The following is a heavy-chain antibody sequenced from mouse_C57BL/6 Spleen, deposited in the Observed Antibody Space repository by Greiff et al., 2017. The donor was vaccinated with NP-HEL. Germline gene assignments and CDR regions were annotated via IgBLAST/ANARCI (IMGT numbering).Heavy chain of an antibody. V-gene: IGHV5-12*01. J-gene: IGHJ3*01. CDR1: GFTFSDYY. D-gene: IGHD2-4*01. CDR2: ISNGGGST. CDR3: ARQDYDETWFAY. Sequence: EVQRVESGGGLVQPGGSLKLSCAASGFTFSDYYMYWVRQTPEKRLEWVAYISNGGGSTYYPDTVKGRFTISRDNAKNTLYLQMSRLKSEDTAMYYCARQDYDETWFAYWGQGTLVTVSA.